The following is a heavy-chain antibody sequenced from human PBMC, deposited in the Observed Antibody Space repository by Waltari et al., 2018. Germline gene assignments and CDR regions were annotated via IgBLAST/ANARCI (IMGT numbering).Heavy chain of an antibody. J-gene: IGHJ4*02. Sequence: QVQLQQWGAGLLKPSETLSLTCAVYGGSFSGYYWSWIRQPPGKGLEWNGEINHSGSTNYNPSLKSRVTISVDTSKNQFSLKLSSVTAADTAVYYCARVRRAVAAAARSRQFDYWGQGTLVTVSS. D-gene: IGHD6-13*01. CDR1: GGSFSGYY. V-gene: IGHV4-34*01. CDR3: ARVRRAVAAAARSRQFDY. CDR2: INHSGST.